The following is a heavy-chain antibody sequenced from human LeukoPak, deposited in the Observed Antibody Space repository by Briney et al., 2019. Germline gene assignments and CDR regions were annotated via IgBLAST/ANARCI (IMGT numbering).Heavy chain of an antibody. J-gene: IGHJ4*02. V-gene: IGHV3-53*01. CDR3: ASGVGYDSSGYYDY. CDR1: GFTVSSNY. D-gene: IGHD3-22*01. CDR2: IYSGGST. Sequence: GGSLRLSCAASGFTVSSNYMSWVRQAPGKGLEWVSVIYSGGSTYYADSVKGRFTISRDNAKDSLYLQMNSLRAEDTAVYYCASGVGYDSSGYYDYWGQGTLVTVSS.